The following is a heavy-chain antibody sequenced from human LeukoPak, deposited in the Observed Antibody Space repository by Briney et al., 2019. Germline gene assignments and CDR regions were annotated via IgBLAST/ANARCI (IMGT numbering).Heavy chain of an antibody. V-gene: IGHV4-59*08. CDR2: IYYSGST. D-gene: IGHD1-26*01. Sequence: SETLSLTCTVSGGSISSYYWSWIRQPPGKGLEWIGHIYYSGSTNYNPSLKSRVTISVDTSKTQFSLKLSSVTAADTAVYYCARRLGATTTGFDYWGQGTLVTVPS. CDR3: ARRLGATTTGFDY. CDR1: GGSISSYY. J-gene: IGHJ4*02.